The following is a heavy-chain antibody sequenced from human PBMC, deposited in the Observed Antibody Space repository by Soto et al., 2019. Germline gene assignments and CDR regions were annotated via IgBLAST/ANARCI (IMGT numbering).Heavy chain of an antibody. D-gene: IGHD6-13*01. CDR2: INHSGST. CDR3: ARRYRRGYRSRLYNWFDP. Sequence: PSETLSLTCAVYGGSFSGYYWSWIRQPPGKGLEWIGEINHSGSTNYNPSLMSRVTISVDTSKNQFSLKLSSVTAADTAAYYCARRYRRGYRSRLYNWFDPWGQGTLVTVSS. J-gene: IGHJ5*02. V-gene: IGHV4-34*01. CDR1: GGSFSGYY.